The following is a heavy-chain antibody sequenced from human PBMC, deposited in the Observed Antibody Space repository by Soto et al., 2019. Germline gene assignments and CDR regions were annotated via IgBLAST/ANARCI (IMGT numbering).Heavy chain of an antibody. D-gene: IGHD2-15*01. J-gene: IGHJ6*02. Sequence: QVQLVQSGAEVKKPGASVKVSCKTSCYTLTSYGISWVRQAPGQGLEWMGWISAYNGNTTYAQKLQGRVTMTTDTSTSTAYMELRSLRSDDTAVYYCANAAVNYYYGMAVWCQGTTVTVSS. CDR1: CYTLTSYG. CDR3: ANAAVNYYYGMAV. V-gene: IGHV1-18*01. CDR2: ISAYNGNT.